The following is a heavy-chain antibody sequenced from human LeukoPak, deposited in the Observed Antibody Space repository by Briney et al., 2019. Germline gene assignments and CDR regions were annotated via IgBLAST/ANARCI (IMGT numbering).Heavy chain of an antibody. D-gene: IGHD6-19*01. CDR3: AKDRAGTRRGSAFDI. CDR2: ISWNNGSI. J-gene: IGHJ3*02. CDR1: GFTFDDYA. V-gene: IGHV3-9*01. Sequence: GRSLRLSCAASGFTFDDYAMHWVRQAPGKGLEGVSGISWNNGSIGYADSVKGRFTISRDNAKNSLYLQMNSLRAEDTALYYCAKDRAGTRRGSAFDIWGQGTMVTVSS.